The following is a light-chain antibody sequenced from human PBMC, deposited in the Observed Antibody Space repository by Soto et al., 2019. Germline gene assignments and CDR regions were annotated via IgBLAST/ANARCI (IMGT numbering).Light chain of an antibody. CDR3: XXXXXXXWA. Sequence: IVLTQSPGTLSLSPGERATLSCRASQSVGSNFLAWYQQKRGQAPRILIYAASNRASGIPDRFSGSGSGSDFTLTISRLEPXXXXXXXXXXXXXXXWAFGQGTRVEI. CDR2: AAS. CDR1: QSVGSNF. J-gene: IGKJ1*01. V-gene: IGKV3-20*01.